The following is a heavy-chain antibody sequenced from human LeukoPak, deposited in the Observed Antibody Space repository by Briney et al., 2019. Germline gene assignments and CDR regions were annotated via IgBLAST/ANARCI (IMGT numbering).Heavy chain of an antibody. J-gene: IGHJ5*02. CDR3: ARSRAFNSGAFDP. CDR1: GGSISSYY. Sequence: SETLSLTCTVSGGSISSYYWSWIRQPPGKGLEWIGYIYYSGSTNYNPSLKSRVTISVDTSKNQFSLKLNSVTAADTAVYYCARSRAFNSGAFDPWGQGSLVTVSS. D-gene: IGHD1-26*01. CDR2: IYYSGST. V-gene: IGHV4-59*01.